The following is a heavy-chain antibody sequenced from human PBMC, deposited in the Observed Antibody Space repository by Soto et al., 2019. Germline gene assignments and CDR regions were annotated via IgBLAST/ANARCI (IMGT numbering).Heavy chain of an antibody. CDR3: ARGRPIVAVAGNGWFDP. J-gene: IGHJ5*02. V-gene: IGHV1-2*04. D-gene: IGHD6-19*01. CDR1: GYTFTGYY. Sequence: ASVKVSCKASGYTFTGYYMHWVRQAPGQGLEWMGWINPNRGGTNYAQKFQGWVTMTRDTSNSTAYMELSRLRSDDTAVDYCARGRPIVAVAGNGWFDPWGQGTLVTVSS. CDR2: INPNRGGT.